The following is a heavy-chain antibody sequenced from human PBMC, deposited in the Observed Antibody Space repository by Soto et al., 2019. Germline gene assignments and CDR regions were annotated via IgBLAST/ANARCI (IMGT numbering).Heavy chain of an antibody. CDR2: IVPVFNSP. J-gene: IGHJ5*02. Sequence: QVQLVQSGNEVKQPGSSVKISCKASGGTLTTHGIIWVRQAPGQGLEWMGGIVPVFNSPKYAQKFQGRLTITADRATNSVYMELSSLTSEDTATYYCARDPPGSDFGLNWFGPWGQGTLVTVSS. V-gene: IGHV1-69*06. CDR1: GGTLTTHG. CDR3: ARDPPGSDFGLNWFGP. D-gene: IGHD3-10*01.